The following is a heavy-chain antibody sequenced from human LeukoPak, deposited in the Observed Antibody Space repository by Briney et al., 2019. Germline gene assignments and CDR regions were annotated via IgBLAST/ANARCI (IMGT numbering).Heavy chain of an antibody. V-gene: IGHV4-34*01. CDR2: INHSGST. CDR3: ARGPGIFWDYGSGPRGWFDP. Sequence: SETLSLTCAVYGGSFSGYYWSWIRQPPGKGLEWIGEINHSGSTNYNPSLKSRVTISVDTSKNQFSLKLSSVTAADTAVYYCARGPGIFWDYGSGPRGWFDPWGQGTLVTVSS. CDR1: GGSFSGYY. J-gene: IGHJ5*02. D-gene: IGHD3-10*01.